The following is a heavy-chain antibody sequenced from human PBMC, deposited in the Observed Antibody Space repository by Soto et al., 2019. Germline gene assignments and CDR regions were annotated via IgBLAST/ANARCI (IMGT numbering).Heavy chain of an antibody. CDR2: IIPIFGTA. D-gene: IGHD6-6*01. CDR3: ARDPRTRSAARPPDYYYYGMDV. V-gene: IGHV1-69*13. CDR1: GGTFSSYA. Sequence: ASVKVSCKASGGTFSSYAISWVRQAPGQGLEWMGGIIPIFGTANYAQKFQGRVTITADESTSTAYMELSSLRSEDTAVYYCARDPRTRSAARPPDYYYYGMDVWGQGTTVTVSS. J-gene: IGHJ6*02.